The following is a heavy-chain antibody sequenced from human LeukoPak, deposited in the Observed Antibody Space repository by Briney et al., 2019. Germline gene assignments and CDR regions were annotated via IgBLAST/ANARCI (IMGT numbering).Heavy chain of an antibody. CDR2: IKSKTDGGTT. J-gene: IGHJ4*02. CDR1: GFTFSNAW. CDR3: TTLGGITMIRTEEGSSDY. D-gene: IGHD3-22*01. Sequence: GGSLRLSCAASGFTFSNAWMSWVRQAPGKGLEWVGRIKSKTDGGTTDYAAPVKGRFTISRDDSKNTLYLQMNSLKTEDTAVYYCTTLGGITMIRTEEGSSDYWGQGTLVTVSS. V-gene: IGHV3-15*01.